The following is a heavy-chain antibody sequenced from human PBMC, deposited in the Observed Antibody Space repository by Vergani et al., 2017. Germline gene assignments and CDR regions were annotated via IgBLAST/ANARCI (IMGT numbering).Heavy chain of an antibody. V-gene: IGHV3-72*01. D-gene: IGHD2-2*01. CDR3: ARLGYCSSTTCRQAFDI. Sequence: EVQLVESGGGLVQPGGSLRLSCAASGFTFSDNYMDWVRQAPGKGLEWVGRTRNKANSYTTEYAASVKCRFTISRDDSKNSLYLQMNSLKIEDTAVYYCARLGYCSSTTCRQAFDIWGQGTTVTVS. CDR2: TRNKANSYTT. J-gene: IGHJ3*02. CDR1: GFTFSDNY.